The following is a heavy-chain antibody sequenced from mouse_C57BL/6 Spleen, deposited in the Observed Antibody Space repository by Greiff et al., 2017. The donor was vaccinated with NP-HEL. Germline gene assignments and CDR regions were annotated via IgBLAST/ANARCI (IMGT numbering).Heavy chain of an antibody. CDR1: GYTFTSYW. J-gene: IGHJ3*01. D-gene: IGHD4-1*01. CDR2: IHPNSGST. Sequence: QVQLKQPGAELVKPGASVTLSCKASGYTFTSYWMHWVKQRPGQGLEWIGMIHPNSGSTNYNEKFKSKATLTVDKSSSTAYMQLSSLTSEDSAVYYCARSLGQFAYWGQGTLVTVSA. CDR3: ARSLGQFAY. V-gene: IGHV1-64*01.